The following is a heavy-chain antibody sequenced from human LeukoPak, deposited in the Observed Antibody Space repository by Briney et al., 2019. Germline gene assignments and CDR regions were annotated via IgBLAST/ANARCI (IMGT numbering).Heavy chain of an antibody. Sequence: ASVKVSCKASGGTFSSYAISWVRQAPGQGLEWMGRIIPILGIANYAQKFQGRVTITADKSTSTAYMELSSLRSEDTAVYYCARLGAPTVTTGYWGQGTLVTVSS. CDR2: IIPILGIA. D-gene: IGHD4-17*01. V-gene: IGHV1-69*04. J-gene: IGHJ4*02. CDR3: ARLGAPTVTTGY. CDR1: GGTFSSYA.